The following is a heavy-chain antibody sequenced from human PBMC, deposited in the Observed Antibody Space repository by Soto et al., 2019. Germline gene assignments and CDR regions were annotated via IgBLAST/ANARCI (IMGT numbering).Heavy chain of an antibody. D-gene: IGHD3-9*01. V-gene: IGHV3-30*18. CDR3: AKDLGHGGLGAFDI. J-gene: IGHJ3*02. CDR1: GFTFSSYG. CDR2: ISYDGSNK. Sequence: QVQLVESGGGVVQPGRSLRLSCAASGFTFSSYGMHWVRQAPGKWLERVALISYDGSNKYYADSLKGRFTISRDNSKNTLYLQINSLRTEYTAVYYCAKDLGHGGLGAFDIWGQGTMVTVSS.